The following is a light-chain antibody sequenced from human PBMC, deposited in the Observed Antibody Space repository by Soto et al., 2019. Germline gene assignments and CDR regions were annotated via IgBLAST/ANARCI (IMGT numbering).Light chain of an antibody. CDR2: DSS. CDR1: QSVSNTY. CDR3: QQYGRSPGLFT. J-gene: IGKJ3*01. Sequence: EIVLTQAPGTLSLSQGERATLSCSASQSVSNTYVAWYQQKPGQAPRLLIYDSSSRATDIPDRFSGSGSGTDCTLTISRLEPADFAVYYCQQYGRSPGLFTFGPGTKVDIK. V-gene: IGKV3-20*01.